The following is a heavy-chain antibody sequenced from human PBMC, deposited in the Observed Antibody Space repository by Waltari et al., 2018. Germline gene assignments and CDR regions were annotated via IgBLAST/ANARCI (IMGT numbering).Heavy chain of an antibody. D-gene: IGHD6-6*01. Sequence: EVQLVESGGGLIQPGGSLRLSCAASGFTFGTYSMNWVRQATGKGLEWVSYISPTSTTIYYADSVKGRFTISRDNAKNTLYLQMNSLRAEDTAVYYCARIAALFLLDYWGQGTLVTVSS. CDR2: ISPTSTTI. V-gene: IGHV3-48*04. J-gene: IGHJ4*02. CDR3: ARIAALFLLDY. CDR1: GFTFGTYS.